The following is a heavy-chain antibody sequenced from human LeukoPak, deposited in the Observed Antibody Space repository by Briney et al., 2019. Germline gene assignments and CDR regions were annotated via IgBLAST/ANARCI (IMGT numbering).Heavy chain of an antibody. V-gene: IGHV1-69*04. CDR3: ARVTVAGTYPDH. CDR1: GGTFSSYA. CDR2: IIPILGIA. Sequence: SAKVSCKASGGTFSSYAISWVRQAPEQGLEWMGRIIPILGIANYAQKFQGRVTITADKSPSTAYMELSSLRSEDTAVYYCARVTVAGTYPDHWGQGTLVTVSS. D-gene: IGHD6-19*01. J-gene: IGHJ4*02.